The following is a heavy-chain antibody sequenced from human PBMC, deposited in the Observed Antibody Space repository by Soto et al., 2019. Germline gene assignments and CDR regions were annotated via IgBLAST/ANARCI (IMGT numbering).Heavy chain of an antibody. CDR2: ISAFNAKT. Sequence: QVQLVQSGAEVKKPGGSVKVSCTASGYTYFSYGISWVRQAPGQGLEWLGWISAFNAKTNYAPKFQARVTLTTDASTSTAYMELRGLRSDDTAVYFCARDAIAGAGAFDYWGQGALVIVSS. D-gene: IGHD6-19*01. CDR1: GYTYFSYG. J-gene: IGHJ4*02. V-gene: IGHV1-18*04. CDR3: ARDAIAGAGAFDY.